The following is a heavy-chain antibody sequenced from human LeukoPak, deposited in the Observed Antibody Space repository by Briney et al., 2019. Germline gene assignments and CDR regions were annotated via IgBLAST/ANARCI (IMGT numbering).Heavy chain of an antibody. CDR1: GYSFTNYW. Sequence: GESLKISFKGSGYSFTNYWIAWVRQMPGAGLEWMGIIYPGDSDTRYSPSFQGQVTISADKSINTAYLQWSSLKASDTAIYYCARRTAAAEFFDYWGQGTPVTVSS. V-gene: IGHV5-51*01. D-gene: IGHD6-13*01. J-gene: IGHJ4*02. CDR2: IYPGDSDT. CDR3: ARRTAAAEFFDY.